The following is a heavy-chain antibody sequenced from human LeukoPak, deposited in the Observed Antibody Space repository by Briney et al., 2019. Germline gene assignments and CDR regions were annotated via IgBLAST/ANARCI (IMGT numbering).Heavy chain of an antibody. J-gene: IGHJ4*02. Sequence: GGSLRLSCAASGFTFSTYNMNWVRQAPGKGLEWVAVVWYDGSNKYYADSMKGRFTISRDNSKNTLYLQMNSLRAEDTAVYYCARAVTSGGVIVPFDYWGQGTLVTVSS. D-gene: IGHD3-16*02. CDR2: VWYDGSNK. V-gene: IGHV3-33*08. CDR1: GFTFSTYN. CDR3: ARAVTSGGVIVPFDY.